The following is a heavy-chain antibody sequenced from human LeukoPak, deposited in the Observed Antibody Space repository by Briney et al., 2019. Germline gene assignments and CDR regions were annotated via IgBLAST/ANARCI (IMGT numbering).Heavy chain of an antibody. V-gene: IGHV4-30-4*08. CDR3: ARGGITMVRGVIPQIDY. D-gene: IGHD3-10*01. CDR1: GGSISSGDYY. J-gene: IGHJ4*02. Sequence: SETLSLXCTVSGGSISSGDYYWSWSRQPPGKGLEWIGYIYDSGSTYYNPSLKSRVTISVDTSKNQFSLKLSSVTAADTAVYYCARGGITMVRGVIPQIDYWGQGTLVTVSS. CDR2: IYDSGST.